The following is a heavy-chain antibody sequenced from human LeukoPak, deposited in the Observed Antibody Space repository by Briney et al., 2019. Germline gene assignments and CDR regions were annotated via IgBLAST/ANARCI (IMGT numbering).Heavy chain of an antibody. Sequence: ASVKVSCKASGGTFSSYTISWVRQAPGQGLEWMGRIIPILGIANYAQKFQGRVTITADKSTSTAYMELSSLRSEDTAVYYCAGELLSDQYYHYYYYMDVWGKGTTVTVSS. CDR1: GGTFSSYT. CDR3: AGELLSDQYYHYYYYMDV. CDR2: IIPILGIA. J-gene: IGHJ6*03. D-gene: IGHD2-2*01. V-gene: IGHV1-69*02.